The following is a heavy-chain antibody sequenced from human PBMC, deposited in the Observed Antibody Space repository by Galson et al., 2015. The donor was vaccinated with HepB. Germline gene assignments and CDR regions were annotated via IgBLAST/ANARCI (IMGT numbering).Heavy chain of an antibody. Sequence: QSGAEVKKPGESLKISCKDSGYSFTSYWIGWVRQMPGKGLEWMGIIYPGDSDTRYSPSFQGQVTISADKSISTAYLQWSSLKASDTAMYYCARSRTMRELLTNLFDYWGQGTLVTVSS. D-gene: IGHD1-26*01. CDR2: IYPGDSDT. V-gene: IGHV5-51*03. J-gene: IGHJ4*02. CDR1: GYSFTSYW. CDR3: ARSRTMRELLTNLFDY.